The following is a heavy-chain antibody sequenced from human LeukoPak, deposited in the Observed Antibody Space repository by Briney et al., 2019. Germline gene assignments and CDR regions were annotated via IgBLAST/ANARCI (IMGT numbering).Heavy chain of an antibody. CDR3: ARGPDQGLPYFDY. CDR1: GFTFSSYA. D-gene: IGHD6-25*01. Sequence: PGRSLRLSCAASGFTFSSYAMHWVRQAPGKGLEWVAVISYDGSNKYYADPVKGRFTISRDNSKNTLYLQMNSLRAEDTAVYYCARGPDQGLPYFDYWGQGTLVTVSS. J-gene: IGHJ4*02. CDR2: ISYDGSNK. V-gene: IGHV3-30*04.